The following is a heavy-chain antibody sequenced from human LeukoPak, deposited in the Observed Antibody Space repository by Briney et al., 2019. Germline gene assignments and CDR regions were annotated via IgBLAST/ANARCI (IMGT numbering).Heavy chain of an antibody. Sequence: PPETLSLTCTVSGGSISSSTYYWGWIRQPPGKGLEWIVSIYYSGSTSYNPSLKSRVTLSVDTSKNQSSLTLSSVTAADTAVYYCARHSRDYYDSSGYYIFDYWGQGTLVTVSS. CDR1: GGSISSSTYY. V-gene: IGHV4-39*01. CDR3: ARHSRDYYDSSGYYIFDY. J-gene: IGHJ4*02. D-gene: IGHD3-22*01. CDR2: IYYSGST.